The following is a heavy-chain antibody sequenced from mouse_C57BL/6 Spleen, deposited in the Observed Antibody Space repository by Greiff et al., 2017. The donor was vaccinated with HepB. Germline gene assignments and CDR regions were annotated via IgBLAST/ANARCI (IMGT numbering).Heavy chain of an antibody. CDR3: ARTTMVTNFDY. J-gene: IGHJ2*01. CDR1: GYAFSSYW. Sequence: VQLQQSGAELVKPGASVKISCKASGYAFSSYWMNWVKQRPGKGLEWIGQIYPGDGDTNYNGKFKGKATLTADKSSSTAYMQLSSLTSEDSAVYFCARTTMVTNFDYWGQGTTLTVSS. D-gene: IGHD2-2*01. CDR2: IYPGDGDT. V-gene: IGHV1-80*01.